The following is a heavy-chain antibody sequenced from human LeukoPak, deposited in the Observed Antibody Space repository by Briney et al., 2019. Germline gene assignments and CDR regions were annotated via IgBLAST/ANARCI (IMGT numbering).Heavy chain of an antibody. CDR3: ARLYSSGWYFDY. J-gene: IGHJ4*02. CDR1: GGTFSSYA. Sequence: ASVKVSCKASGGTFSSYAISWVRQAPGQGLEWMGGIIPIFGTANYAQKFQGSVTITADESTSTAYMELSSLRSEDTAVYYCARLYSSGWYFDYWGQGTLVTVSS. V-gene: IGHV1-69*13. D-gene: IGHD6-19*01. CDR2: IIPIFGTA.